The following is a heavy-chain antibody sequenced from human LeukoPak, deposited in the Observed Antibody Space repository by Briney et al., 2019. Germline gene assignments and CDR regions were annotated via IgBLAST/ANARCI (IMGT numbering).Heavy chain of an antibody. Sequence: ASVKVSCKASGYTFTSYGISWVRQAPGQGLEWMGWISAYNGNTNYAQKLQGRVTMTTDTSTSTAYMELRSLRSDDTAVYYCARRHYDILTGYESGMDVWGKGTTVTASS. J-gene: IGHJ6*04. CDR3: ARRHYDILTGYESGMDV. D-gene: IGHD3-9*01. V-gene: IGHV1-18*04. CDR1: GYTFTSYG. CDR2: ISAYNGNT.